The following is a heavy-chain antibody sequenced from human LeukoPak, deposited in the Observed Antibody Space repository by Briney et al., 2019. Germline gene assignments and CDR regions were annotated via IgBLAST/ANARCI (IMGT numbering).Heavy chain of an antibody. J-gene: IGHJ5*02. CDR2: IYHSGNS. Sequence: SETLSLTCTVSGYSISTGYYWGWIRQPPGEGLEWIASIYHSGNSYYNPSLKSRVTISIDTSRNHFSLKLSSVTAADTALYYCARMLSDSSRDWFDPWGQGALVTVSS. CDR1: GYSISTGYY. CDR3: ARMLSDSSRDWFDP. V-gene: IGHV4-38-2*02. D-gene: IGHD6-13*01.